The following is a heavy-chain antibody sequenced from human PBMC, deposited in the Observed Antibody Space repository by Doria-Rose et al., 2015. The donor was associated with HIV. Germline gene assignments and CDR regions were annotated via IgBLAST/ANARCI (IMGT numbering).Heavy chain of an antibody. D-gene: IGHD3-3*01. CDR3: ARMGSYRELDY. J-gene: IGHJ4*02. CDR2: TYYTGTS. CDR1: GASVSSRGYY. V-gene: IGHV4-31*03. Sequence: PPETLSLTCSVSGASVSSRGYYWNWIRQVPGKGLESLGYTYYTGTSDYSPSLKSRLNMAVDTSKNQFSLKLSYVTVADTAVYYCARMGSYRELDYWGQGALVIVSA.